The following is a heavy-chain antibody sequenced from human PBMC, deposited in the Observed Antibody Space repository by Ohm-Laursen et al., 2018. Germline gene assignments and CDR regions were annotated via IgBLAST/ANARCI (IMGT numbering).Heavy chain of an antibody. J-gene: IGHJ4*02. Sequence: GSLRLSCSASGFTFSSYWMTWVRQAPGKGLEWVANIKQDGSENYYVDSVKGRFTISRDNAKNSLYLQMNSLRGDDTAVYYCARAPGCTNDICPLGFDYWGQGSLVTVSS. CDR2: IKQDGSEN. CDR1: GFTFSSYW. D-gene: IGHD2-8*01. CDR3: ARAPGCTNDICPLGFDY. V-gene: IGHV3-7*01.